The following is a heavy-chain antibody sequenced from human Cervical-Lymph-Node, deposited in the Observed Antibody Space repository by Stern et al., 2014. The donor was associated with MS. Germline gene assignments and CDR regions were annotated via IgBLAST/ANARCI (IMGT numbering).Heavy chain of an antibody. CDR3: ARDYEDTSMLFDH. J-gene: IGHJ4*02. V-gene: IGHV3-30*03. D-gene: IGHD2-8*01. CDR2: ISYDGNHK. CDR1: GFTFSSYG. Sequence: VQLVESGGAVVQPGGSLRLSCAASGFTFSSYGMHWVRQAPGKGLEGVTVISYDGNHKYYAASVKGRFTISRDNSKNTLHLQMNSVTPDDTAIYYCARDYEDTSMLFDHWGQGTLVTVSS.